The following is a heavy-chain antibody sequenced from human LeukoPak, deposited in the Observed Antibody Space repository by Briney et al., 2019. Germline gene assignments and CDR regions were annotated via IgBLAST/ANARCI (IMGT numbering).Heavy chain of an antibody. D-gene: IGHD2-2*01. Sequence: PGGSLRLSCAASGFTFSSYAMSWVRQAPGKGLEWVSAVSGSGGSTCYADSVKGRFTISRDNSKNTVYLQMNSLRAEDTAVYYCAKDIVVVPSSGSWFDSWGQGTQVTVSS. J-gene: IGHJ5*01. CDR1: GFTFSSYA. CDR3: AKDIVVVPSSGSWFDS. V-gene: IGHV3-23*01. CDR2: VSGSGGST.